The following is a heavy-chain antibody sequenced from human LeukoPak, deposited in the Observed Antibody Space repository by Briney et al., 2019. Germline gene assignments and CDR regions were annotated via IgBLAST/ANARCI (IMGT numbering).Heavy chain of an antibody. V-gene: IGHV5-51*01. Sequence: GEPLQISCHGSGSSFTSYWIGWVRPMPGKGREWMGIIYPGDSDTRDSPSFQGQVTISADKSISTAYLQWSSLKASDTAMYYCARRYYYGRSTYFDYGGQGTLVTVSS. D-gene: IGHD3-16*01. J-gene: IGHJ4*02. CDR2: IYPGDSDT. CDR1: GSSFTSYW. CDR3: ARRYYYGRSTYFDY.